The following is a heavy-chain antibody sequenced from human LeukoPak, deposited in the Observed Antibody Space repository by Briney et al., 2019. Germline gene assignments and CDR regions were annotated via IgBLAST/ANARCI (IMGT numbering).Heavy chain of an antibody. D-gene: IGHD5-18*01. CDR3: ARGMDTAMVKGLECFDY. CDR1: GGSFSGYY. V-gene: IGHV4-34*01. Sequence: PETLSLTCAVYGGSFSGYYWSWIRQPPGKGLEWIGEINHSGSTNYNPSLKSRVTISVDTSKNQFSLKLSSVTAADTAVYYCARGMDTAMVKGLECFDYWGQGTLVTVSS. CDR2: INHSGST. J-gene: IGHJ4*02.